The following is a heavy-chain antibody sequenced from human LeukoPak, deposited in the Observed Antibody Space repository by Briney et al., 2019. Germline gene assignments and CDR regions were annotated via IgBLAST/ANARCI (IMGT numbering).Heavy chain of an antibody. J-gene: IGHJ4*02. CDR1: GDSVARKSLD. D-gene: IGHD3-16*01. Sequence: SQTLSPTRAISGDSVARKSLDRNWIRQSPSRGLEWLGRTYYRSKWYNDYAVSVKSRISINPDTSKNQFSLQLSSVTPEDTAVYYCARGKLTGRFGGLFVYSGQRAPVTVSS. V-gene: IGHV6-1*01. CDR3: ARGKLTGRFGGLFVY. CDR2: TYYRSKWYN.